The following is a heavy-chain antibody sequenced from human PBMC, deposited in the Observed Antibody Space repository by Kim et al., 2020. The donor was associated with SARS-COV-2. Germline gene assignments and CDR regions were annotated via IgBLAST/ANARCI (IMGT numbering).Heavy chain of an antibody. CDR2: ISSSSSYI. J-gene: IGHJ6*02. CDR3: ARDGKVAATRWKRGALDYYYYYGMDV. D-gene: IGHD2-15*01. V-gene: IGHV3-21*01. CDR1: GFTFSSYS. Sequence: GGSLRLSCAASGFTFSSYSMNWVRQAPGKGLEWVSSISSSSSYIYYADSVKGRFTISRDNAKNSLYLQMNSLRAEDTAVYYCARDGKVAATRWKRGALDYYYYYGMDVWGQGTTVTVSS.